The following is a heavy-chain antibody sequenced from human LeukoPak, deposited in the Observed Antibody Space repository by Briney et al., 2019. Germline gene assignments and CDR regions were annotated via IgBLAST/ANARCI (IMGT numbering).Heavy chain of an antibody. CDR3: ARDVHGDYGSGWFDP. V-gene: IGHV1-69*05. CDR2: IMPLFGTA. CDR1: GGTFNNSA. Sequence: ASVKVSCKASGGTFNNSAISWVRQAPGQGLEWLGGIMPLFGTAGYAQKFQGRVTITKDESTRTVYLELTSLTSDDTAVYYCARDVHGDYGSGWFDPWGQGTLVSASS. D-gene: IGHD4-17*01. J-gene: IGHJ5*02.